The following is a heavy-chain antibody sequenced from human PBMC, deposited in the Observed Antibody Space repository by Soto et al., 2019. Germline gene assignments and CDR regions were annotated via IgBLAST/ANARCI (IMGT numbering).Heavy chain of an antibody. D-gene: IGHD6-13*01. CDR3: AKELYIWQPTGPHY. CDR2: ISGTGGST. CDR1: GFTFSNFA. J-gene: IGHJ4*02. V-gene: IGHV3-23*01. Sequence: PGGSLRLSCAASGFTFSNFAMSWVRQAPGKGLEWVSTISGTGGSTYYADSVKGRFTVSRDNAKNTLSLQVTSLRAEDTAVYYCAKELYIWQPTGPHYWGQGTLVTVSS.